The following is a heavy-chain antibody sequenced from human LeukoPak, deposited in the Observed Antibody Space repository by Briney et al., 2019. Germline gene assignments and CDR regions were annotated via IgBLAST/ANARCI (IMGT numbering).Heavy chain of an antibody. CDR1: GGSISSSNW. CDR3: ARADFYGSGSYGFY. Sequence: PSETLSLTCAVSGGSISSSNWWSWVRQPPGKGLEWIGEIYHSGSTNYNPSLKSRVTISVDKSKNQFSLKLSSVTAADTAVYYCARADFYGSGSYGFYWGQGTLVTVSS. D-gene: IGHD3-10*01. V-gene: IGHV4-4*02. CDR2: IYHSGST. J-gene: IGHJ4*02.